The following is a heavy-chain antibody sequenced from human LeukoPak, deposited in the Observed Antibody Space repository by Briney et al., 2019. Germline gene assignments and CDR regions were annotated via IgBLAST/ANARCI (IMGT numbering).Heavy chain of an antibody. CDR2: IYYSGST. Sequence: SETLSLTCTVSGGSISNYYWSWIRQPPGKGLEWIGYIYYSGSTNYNPSLKGRVTISVDTSKNQFSLKLSSVTAADTAVYYCARDVNEMATIAFDIWGQGTMVTVSS. CDR3: ARDVNEMATIAFDI. D-gene: IGHD5-24*01. V-gene: IGHV4-59*01. J-gene: IGHJ3*02. CDR1: GGSISNYY.